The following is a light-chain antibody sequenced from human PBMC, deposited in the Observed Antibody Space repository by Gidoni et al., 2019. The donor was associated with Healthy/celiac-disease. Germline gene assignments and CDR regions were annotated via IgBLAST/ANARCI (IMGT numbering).Light chain of an antibody. CDR2: DTA. CDR1: QPVSGNF. V-gene: IGKV3-20*01. CDR3: QQYGASPLT. Sequence: EIILTQSPGTLSVSPGERATLFCRATQPVSGNFLAWYQQKPGQPPSLLIYDTARRATGGPDRFSGSGSGTDFSLLISRLQTEDSALYYCQQYGASPLTFGGGTRVEI. J-gene: IGKJ4*01.